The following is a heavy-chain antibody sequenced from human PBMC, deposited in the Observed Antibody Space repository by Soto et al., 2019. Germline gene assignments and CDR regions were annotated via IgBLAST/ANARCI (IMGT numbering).Heavy chain of an antibody. Sequence: SETLSLTCTVSGGSISSYYWSWIRQPPGKGLEWIGYIYYSGNTNYNPSLNSRVTLSVDTSKNQFSLKLNSVTAADTAVYYCARYYGDYKNYFDYWGQGSLVTVS. CDR3: ARYYGDYKNYFDY. V-gene: IGHV4-59*12. J-gene: IGHJ4*02. CDR1: GGSISSYY. D-gene: IGHD4-17*01. CDR2: IYYSGNT.